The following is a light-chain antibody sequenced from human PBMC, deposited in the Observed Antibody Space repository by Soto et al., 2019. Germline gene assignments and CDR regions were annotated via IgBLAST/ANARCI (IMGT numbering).Light chain of an antibody. CDR1: QGVTTN. Sequence: EIIMTQSPGTLSVSPGERATLSCRAAQGVTTNFAWYQQKSGQSPRLLIYDVSNRATGVPARLSGSGSGTEFTLTISSMKSEDFAVYYCQQRSNTITFGQGTRLEIK. CDR3: QQRSNTIT. J-gene: IGKJ5*01. V-gene: IGKV3-15*01. CDR2: DVS.